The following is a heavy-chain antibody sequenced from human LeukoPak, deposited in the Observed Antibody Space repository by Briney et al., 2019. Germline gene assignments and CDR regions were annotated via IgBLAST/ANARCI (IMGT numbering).Heavy chain of an antibody. CDR3: ARDQEGFDY. Sequence: ASVKVSCKASGYTFTINYIHWVRPAPGQGLEWMGMIYPRDGSTSYAQKFQGRVTVTRDTSTSTVHMELSGLRSEDTALYYCARDQEGFDYWGQGTLVTVSS. J-gene: IGHJ4*02. CDR2: IYPRDGST. V-gene: IGHV1-46*01. CDR1: GYTFTINY.